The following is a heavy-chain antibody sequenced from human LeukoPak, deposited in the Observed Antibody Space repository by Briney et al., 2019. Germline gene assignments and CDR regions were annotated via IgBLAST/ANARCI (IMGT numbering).Heavy chain of an antibody. D-gene: IGHD6-25*01. J-gene: IGHJ5*02. V-gene: IGHV3-30*03. CDR1: GFTFTSYG. CDR2: ITYDGYYK. Sequence: GGSLRLSCAASGFTFTSYGMHWVRQAPGKGLEWVALITYDGYYKYYSDSVKGRFTISRDNAKNSLYLQMNSLRAEDTAVYYCAGAAKPALDTWGQETLVTVSS. CDR3: AGAAKPALDT.